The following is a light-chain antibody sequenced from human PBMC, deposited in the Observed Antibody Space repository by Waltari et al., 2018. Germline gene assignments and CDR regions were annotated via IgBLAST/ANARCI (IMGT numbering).Light chain of an antibody. J-gene: IGKJ4*01. CDR2: LGS. Sequence: DIVMTQSPLSLPVTTGEPDSISCRSSQSLLFSNGDNYLDWYLQNPGEPPQPLIYLGSNRASGVPDRFSGSASGTYFTLKISRVEAEDVGVYYCMQSLQTPLTFGGGTKVELK. CDR1: QSLLFSNGDNY. CDR3: MQSLQTPLT. V-gene: IGKV2-28*01.